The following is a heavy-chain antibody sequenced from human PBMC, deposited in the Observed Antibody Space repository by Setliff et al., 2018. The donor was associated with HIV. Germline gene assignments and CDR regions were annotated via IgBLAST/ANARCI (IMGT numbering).Heavy chain of an antibody. CDR1: GGSFNEYY. CDR3: ARAYRDNVWGSWRQISSWFDS. CDR2: INHSGST. Sequence: TSETLSLTCAVYGGSFNEYYWNWIRQIPGKGLEWIGEINHSGSTNYNESLKRRLRISVDTSKNQFSLSLNSVTAADAAVYYCARAYRDNVWGSWRQISSWFDSWGQGNLVTVSS. V-gene: IGHV4-34*01. D-gene: IGHD3-16*01. J-gene: IGHJ5*01.